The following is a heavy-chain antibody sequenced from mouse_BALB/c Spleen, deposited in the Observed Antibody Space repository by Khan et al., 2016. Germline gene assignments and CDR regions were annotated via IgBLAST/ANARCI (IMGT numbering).Heavy chain of an antibody. V-gene: IGHV9-2-1*01. CDR2: INTETGEP. D-gene: IGHD2-2*01. Sequence: QCQLVQSGPELKKPGETVKISCKASGYTFTDYSMHWVKQAPGKGLKWMGWINTETGEPTYADDFKGRFAFSLETSASTAYLQINNLKNEDTATYFCARSGLPFYAMDYWGQGTSVTVSS. CDR1: GYTFTDYS. CDR3: ARSGLPFYAMDY. J-gene: IGHJ4*01.